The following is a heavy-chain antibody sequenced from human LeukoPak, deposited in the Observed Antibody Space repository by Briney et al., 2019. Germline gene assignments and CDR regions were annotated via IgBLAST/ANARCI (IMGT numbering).Heavy chain of an antibody. D-gene: IGHD1-26*01. CDR1: GYTLTELS. V-gene: IGHV1-24*01. Sequence: GASVKVSCKVSGYTLTELSMHWVRQAPGKGLEWMGGFDREGGETIYAQKFQGRVTMTEDTSTDTAYMELSSLRSEDTAVYYCATDPESGSHLSLWGQGTLVTVSS. CDR2: FDREGGET. CDR3: ATDPESGSHLSL. J-gene: IGHJ1*01.